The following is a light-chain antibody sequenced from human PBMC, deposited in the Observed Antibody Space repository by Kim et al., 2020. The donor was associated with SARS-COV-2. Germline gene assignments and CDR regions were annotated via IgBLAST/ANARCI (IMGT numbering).Light chain of an antibody. Sequence: VSPGQTASITCSGDKLGDKYACWYQQKPGQSPVLVIYHDSKRPSGIPERFSGSNSGNTATLTISGTQAMDEADYYCQAWDSSTVVFGGGTQLTVL. V-gene: IGLV3-1*01. CDR3: QAWDSSTVV. CDR1: KLGDKY. CDR2: HDS. J-gene: IGLJ2*01.